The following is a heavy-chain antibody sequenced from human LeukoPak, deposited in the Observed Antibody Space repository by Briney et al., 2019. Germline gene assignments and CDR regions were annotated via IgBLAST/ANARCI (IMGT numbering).Heavy chain of an antibody. CDR3: ARAPHCSSTSCYVDYDY. J-gene: IGHJ4*02. CDR2: ISAYNGNT. D-gene: IGHD2-2*01. CDR1: GYTFTSYG. Sequence: AAVKVSCKASGYTFTSYGISWVRQAPGQGLEWMGWISAYNGNTNYAQKLQGRVTMTTDTSTSTAYMELRSLRSDDTAVYYCARAPHCSSTSCYVDYDYWGQGTLVTVSS. V-gene: IGHV1-18*01.